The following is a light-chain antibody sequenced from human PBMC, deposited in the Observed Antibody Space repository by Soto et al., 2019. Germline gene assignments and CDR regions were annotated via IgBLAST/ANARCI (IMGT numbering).Light chain of an antibody. CDR2: AAS. CDR1: QGISNY. Sequence: DIQMTQSPASLSASIGDRVTITCRASQGISNYLAWYQQKPGKVPKLLIYAASTLQSGVPSRFSGSGSGTDFTLTISSLQPEDVATYYYQKYLSVLWTLGQGTQVEIK. CDR3: QKYLSVLWT. V-gene: IGKV1-27*01. J-gene: IGKJ1*01.